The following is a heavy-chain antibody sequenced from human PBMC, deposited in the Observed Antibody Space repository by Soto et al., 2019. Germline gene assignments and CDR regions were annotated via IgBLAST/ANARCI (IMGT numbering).Heavy chain of an antibody. V-gene: IGHV1-69*01. CDR2: IIPIFGTA. Sequence: QVQLVQSGAEVKKPGSSVKVSCKASGGTFSSYAISWVRQAPGQGLEWMGGIIPIFGTANYAQKFQGRVTITADESTSTAYMELSSLRSEDRAVYYCARPHCSGGSCYSDYYYYGMDVWGQGTTVTVSS. CDR1: GGTFSSYA. D-gene: IGHD2-15*01. J-gene: IGHJ6*02. CDR3: ARPHCSGGSCYSDYYYYGMDV.